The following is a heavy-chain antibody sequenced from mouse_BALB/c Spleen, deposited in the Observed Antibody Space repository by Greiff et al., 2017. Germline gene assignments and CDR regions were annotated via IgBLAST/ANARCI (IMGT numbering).Heavy chain of an antibody. Sequence: QVQLKESGAELARPGASVKMSCKASGYTFTSYTMHWVKQRPGQGLEWIGYINPSSGYTNYNQKFKDKATLTADKSSSTAYMQLSSLTSEDSAVYYCARSRGNYDYAMDYWGQGTSVTVSS. CDR2: INPSSGYT. J-gene: IGHJ4*01. D-gene: IGHD2-1*01. V-gene: IGHV1-4*01. CDR3: ARSRGNYDYAMDY. CDR1: GYTFTSYT.